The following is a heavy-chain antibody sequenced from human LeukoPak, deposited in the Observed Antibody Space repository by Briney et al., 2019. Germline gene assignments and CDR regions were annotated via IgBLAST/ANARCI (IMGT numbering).Heavy chain of an antibody. J-gene: IGHJ4*02. CDR1: GYSFTSYW. Sequence: GESLKISCKGSGYSFTSYWIGWVRPMPGKGLEWMGIINPGYSDIRYSPSFQGQVTISADKSISTAYLLWSSLKASDTAIYYCARHDKGYSGYVTLDYWGEGTLVTVSS. CDR3: ARHDKGYSGYVTLDY. CDR2: INPGYSDI. V-gene: IGHV5-51*01. D-gene: IGHD5-12*01.